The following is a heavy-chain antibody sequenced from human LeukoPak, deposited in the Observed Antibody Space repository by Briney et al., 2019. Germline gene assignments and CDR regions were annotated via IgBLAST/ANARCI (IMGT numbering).Heavy chain of an antibody. V-gene: IGHV3-30*18. CDR2: ISYDGSYE. Sequence: GGSLRLSCAASRFIFSTYGMYWVRQAPGKGLEWVAVISYDGSYESYADSVKGRFTISRDNSKNTLYLQMNSLRVEDTAVYYCAKGGPPTGASPRPWDFNYWGQGALVTVSS. CDR3: AKGGPPTGASPRPWDFNY. D-gene: IGHD1-26*01. CDR1: RFIFSTYG. J-gene: IGHJ4*02.